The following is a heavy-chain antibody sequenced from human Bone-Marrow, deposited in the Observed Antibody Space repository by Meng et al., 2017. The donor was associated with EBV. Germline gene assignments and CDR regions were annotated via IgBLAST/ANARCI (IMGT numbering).Heavy chain of an antibody. CDR3: ARVRVGGYDIDH. Sequence: QVTPPGVSPRLVGVLGTVSLSACFLGDFFRIMYVRSWVRQPPGKGLEWIGEIYHSGSTEYNPSLKNRVTITIDKSKNKFSLKLTSVTAADTAVYYCARVRVGGYDIDHWGQGTLVTVSS. CDR1: GDFFRIMYV. V-gene: IGHV4-4*02. CDR2: IYHSGST. D-gene: IGHD5-12*01. J-gene: IGHJ4*02.